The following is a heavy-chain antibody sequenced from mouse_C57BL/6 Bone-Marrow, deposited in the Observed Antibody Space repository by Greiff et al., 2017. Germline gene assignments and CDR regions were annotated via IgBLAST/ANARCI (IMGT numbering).Heavy chain of an antibody. D-gene: IGHD1-1*01. CDR3: ASYYYGSSYDAMDY. V-gene: IGHV1-36*01. CDR1: GFTFTDYY. CDR2: VYPYNGGT. Sequence: VHVKQSGPVLVKPGPSVKISCKASGFTFTDYYMHWVKQSHGKSLEWIGLVYPYNGGTSYNQKFKGKATLTVDTSSSTAYMELNSLTSEDSAVYYCASYYYGSSYDAMDYWGQGTSVTVSS. J-gene: IGHJ4*01.